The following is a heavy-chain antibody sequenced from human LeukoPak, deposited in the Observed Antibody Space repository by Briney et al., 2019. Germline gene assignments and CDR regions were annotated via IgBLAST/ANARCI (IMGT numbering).Heavy chain of an antibody. CDR1: GGSISSYY. Sequence: PSETLSLTCTVSGGSISSYYWSWIRQPPGKGLEWIGYIYYSGSTNYNPSLKSRVTISVDTSKNQFSLKLSSVTAADTAVYYCARYDRIMITFGGVIVSGWFDPWGQGTLVTVSS. CDR3: ARYDRIMITFGGVIVSGWFDP. V-gene: IGHV4-59*01. J-gene: IGHJ5*02. CDR2: IYYSGST. D-gene: IGHD3-16*02.